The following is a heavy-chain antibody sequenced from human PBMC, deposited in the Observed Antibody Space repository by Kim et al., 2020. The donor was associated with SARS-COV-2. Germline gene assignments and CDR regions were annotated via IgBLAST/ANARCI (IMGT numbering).Heavy chain of an antibody. J-gene: IGHJ6*02. CDR2: VFHSGTT. Sequence: SETLSLTCTVSGGSINSDTYYWGWIRQSPGTGLEWIGSVFHSGTTFYSPSLMSRVTISVDTSKNQFSLKLTSVTAADRAIYYCARHHFHTRHYSDSSGFPLIDYYFYALDVWGQGTTVTVTS. V-gene: IGHV4-39*01. CDR3: ARHHFHTRHYSDSSGFPLIDYYFYALDV. D-gene: IGHD3-22*01. CDR1: GGSINSDTYY.